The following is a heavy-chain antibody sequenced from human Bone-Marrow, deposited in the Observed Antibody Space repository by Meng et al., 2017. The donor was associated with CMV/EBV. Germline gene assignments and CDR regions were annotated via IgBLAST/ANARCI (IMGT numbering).Heavy chain of an antibody. D-gene: IGHD6-13*01. J-gene: IGHJ6*02. CDR1: GYTFTSYG. CDR3: ASYSSSWNYYYYGMDV. CDR2: ISAYNGNT. V-gene: IGHV1-18*01. Sequence: ASVKVSCKASGYTFTSYGISWVRQAPGQGLEWMGWISAYNGNTNYAQKLQGRVTMTTDTSTSTAYMELRSLRSDDTAVYYWASYSSSWNYYYYGMDVWGQGTTVTVSS.